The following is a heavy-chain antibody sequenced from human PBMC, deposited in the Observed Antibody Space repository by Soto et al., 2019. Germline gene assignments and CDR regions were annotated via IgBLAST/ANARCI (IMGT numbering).Heavy chain of an antibody. D-gene: IGHD3-22*01. CDR2: ISSSGSSI. Sequence: GGSLRLSCAASGFTFSGYYINWFRQAPGKGLEWVSYISSSGSSIYYADSVKGRFTISRDNAKNSLYLQMNSLRAEDTAVYYCARVRTSMIQVVFDYWGQGTQVTVSS. V-gene: IGHV3-11*01. J-gene: IGHJ4*02. CDR1: GFTFSGYY. CDR3: ARVRTSMIQVVFDY.